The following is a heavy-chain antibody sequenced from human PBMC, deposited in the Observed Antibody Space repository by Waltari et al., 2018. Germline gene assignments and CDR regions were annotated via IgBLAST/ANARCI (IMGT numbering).Heavy chain of an antibody. CDR3: ARADSSTAYFYYYMDV. CDR2: VYYTGTT. J-gene: IGHJ6*03. Sequence: QVELQESGPGLVTASETLSLTCTVSGGSIRTYYWSWIRQPPGKGLEYIGYVYYTGTTNYNPSLKNRVTISLDTSKNQFSLKVNSVTAADTAVYYCARADSSTAYFYYYMDVWGTGTTVTVSS. CDR1: GGSIRTYY. V-gene: IGHV4-59*01. D-gene: IGHD6-13*01.